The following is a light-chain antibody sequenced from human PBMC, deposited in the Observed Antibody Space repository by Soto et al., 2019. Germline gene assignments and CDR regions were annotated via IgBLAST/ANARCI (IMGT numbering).Light chain of an antibody. Sequence: EIVLTQSPGTLSLSPGERATLSCRASQTVSSSFLAWYRQKPGQAPRLLIYGASSRATGIPDRFSGSGSGTDFTLPISRLDPEDFAVYYCQQYGNSPLTFGGGTKVEIK. CDR3: QQYGNSPLT. V-gene: IGKV3-20*01. CDR2: GAS. J-gene: IGKJ4*01. CDR1: QTVSSSF.